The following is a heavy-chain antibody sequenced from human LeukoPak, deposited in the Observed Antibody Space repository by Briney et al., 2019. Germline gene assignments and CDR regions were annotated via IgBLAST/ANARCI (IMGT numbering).Heavy chain of an antibody. CDR1: GGSFSAYF. V-gene: IGHV4-34*01. CDR2: VGHSGSA. Sequence: PSETLSLTCAVSGGSFSAYFWRWIRQPPGKGLEWIGDVGHSGSADYNPSLKSRVTISVDTSKNQFSLKLSSVTAADTAVYYCARDPAHYDYVWGSYRLAINYFDYWGQGTLVTVSS. J-gene: IGHJ4*02. CDR3: ARDPAHYDYVWGSYRLAINYFDY. D-gene: IGHD3-16*02.